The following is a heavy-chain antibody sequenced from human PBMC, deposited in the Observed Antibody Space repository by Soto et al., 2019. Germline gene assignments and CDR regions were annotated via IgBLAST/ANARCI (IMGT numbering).Heavy chain of an antibody. CDR1: GGSFSGYY. CDR3: AVSYSSSWYFRYFQH. Sequence: QVQLQQWGAGLLKPSETLSLTCAVYGGSFSGYYWSWIRQPPVKGLEWIGEINHSGSTNYNPSLKSRVTISVDTSKNQFSLKLSSVTAADTAVYYCAVSYSSSWYFRYFQHWGQGTLVTVSS. D-gene: IGHD6-13*01. J-gene: IGHJ1*01. CDR2: INHSGST. V-gene: IGHV4-34*01.